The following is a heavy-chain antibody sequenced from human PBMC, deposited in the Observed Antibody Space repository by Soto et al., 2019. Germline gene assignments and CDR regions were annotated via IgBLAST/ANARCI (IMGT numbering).Heavy chain of an antibody. CDR2: IWYDGSNK. J-gene: IGHJ3*02. D-gene: IGHD6-19*01. CDR3: ARAHSSGSDAFDI. Sequence: QVQLVESGGGVVQPGRSLRLSCAASGFTFSSYGMHWVRQAPGKGLEWVAVIWYDGSNKYYADSVKGRFTISRDNSKNPLYLQMNSLRAEDTAVYYCARAHSSGSDAFDIWGQGTMVTVSS. CDR1: GFTFSSYG. V-gene: IGHV3-33*01.